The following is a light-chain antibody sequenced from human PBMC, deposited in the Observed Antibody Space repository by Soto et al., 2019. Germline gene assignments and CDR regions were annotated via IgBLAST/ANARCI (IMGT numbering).Light chain of an antibody. CDR3: SSYTSSSIPYV. V-gene: IGLV2-14*01. Sequence: QSALTQPASVSGSPGQSITISCTGTSSDVGGFNSVSWYQQYPDKAPKLMIYDVSNRPSGVSNRFSGSKSGNTASLTISGLQAEDEADYYCSSYTSSSIPYVFGTGTQLTVL. CDR2: DVS. J-gene: IGLJ1*01. CDR1: SSDVGGFNS.